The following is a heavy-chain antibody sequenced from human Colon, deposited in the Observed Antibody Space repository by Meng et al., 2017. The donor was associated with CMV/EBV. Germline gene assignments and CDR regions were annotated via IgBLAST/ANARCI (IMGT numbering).Heavy chain of an antibody. V-gene: IGHV3-23*03. D-gene: IGHD1-26*01. CDR2: IYGSGRSS. CDR3: ARLLVGALDTHAFDM. J-gene: IGHJ3*02. Sequence: GESLKISCAASGFTFDGYAMSWVRQAPGKGLERVSVIYGSGRSSSSADSVKGRFSISRDNSKNTLYLQMSSLRAEDTAVYYCARLLVGALDTHAFDMWGRGTMVTVSS. CDR1: GFTFDGYA.